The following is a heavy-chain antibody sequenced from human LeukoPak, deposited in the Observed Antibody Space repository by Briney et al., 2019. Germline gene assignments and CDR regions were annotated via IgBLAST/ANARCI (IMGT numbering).Heavy chain of an antibody. CDR2: FDPEDGET. Sequence: ASVKVSCKVSGYTLTELSMHWVRQAPGKGLEWMGRFDPEDGETIYAQKFQGRVTMTEDTSTDTAYMELSSLRSEDTAVYYCATEGPGIAAAGTTTGWDYWGQGTLVTVSS. J-gene: IGHJ4*02. CDR3: ATEGPGIAAAGTTTGWDY. V-gene: IGHV1-24*01. D-gene: IGHD6-13*01. CDR1: GYTLTELS.